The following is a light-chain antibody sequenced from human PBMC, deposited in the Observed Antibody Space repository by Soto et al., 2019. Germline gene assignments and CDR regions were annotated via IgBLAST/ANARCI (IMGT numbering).Light chain of an antibody. CDR3: QTWGTGIQV. CDR1: SGHSSYA. V-gene: IGLV4-69*01. CDR2: LNSAGSH. J-gene: IGLJ2*01. Sequence: QTVVTQSPSASASLGASVKLTCTLSSGHSSYAIAWHQQHPEKGPRYLMKLNSAGSHSKGDGIPDRFSGSSSGAERYLTISSLQSEDEADYYCQTWGTGIQVFGGGTTVTVL.